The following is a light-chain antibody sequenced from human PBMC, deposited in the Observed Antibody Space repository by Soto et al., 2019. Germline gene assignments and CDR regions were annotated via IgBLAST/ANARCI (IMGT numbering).Light chain of an antibody. CDR1: SGSIASNY. V-gene: IGLV6-57*04. J-gene: IGLJ2*01. CDR3: QSYDSDSVV. CDR2: ENN. Sequence: NFMLTQPHSVSESPGKTVTISCTRSSGSIASNYVQWYQQRPGSAPTTVIYENNQRPSGVPDRFSGSIDSSSNSASLTISGLKTEDESDYYCQSYDSDSVVFGGGTKLTVL.